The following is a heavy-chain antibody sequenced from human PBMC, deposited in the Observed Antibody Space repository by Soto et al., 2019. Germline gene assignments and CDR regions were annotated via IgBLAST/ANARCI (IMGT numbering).Heavy chain of an antibody. CDR3: ARLGGYYQAFDN. V-gene: IGHV4-59*08. J-gene: IGHJ4*02. CDR1: GGSIRNNY. D-gene: IGHD3-3*01. CDR2: IYYTGTS. Sequence: SETLSLTCAVSGGSIRNNYWSWIRQPPGKGLEWVGYIYYTGTSKYNPSLKSRVTISVDSSKNQFSLKLDSVTAADTAVYYCARLGGYYQAFDNWGQGTLVTVSS.